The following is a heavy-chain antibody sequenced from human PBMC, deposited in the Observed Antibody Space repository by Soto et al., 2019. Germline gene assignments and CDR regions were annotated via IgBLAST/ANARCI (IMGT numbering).Heavy chain of an antibody. J-gene: IGHJ5*02. CDR3: ARGPRGVEAASDRYNWFDP. CDR2: INHSGST. D-gene: IGHD6-13*01. CDR1: GGSFSGYY. Sequence: QVQLQQWGAGLLKPSETLSLTCAVYGGSFSGYYWSWIRQPPGKGLEWIGEINHSGSTNYNPSLKSRVTISVDTSKNQFSLKLSSVTAADTAVYYCARGPRGVEAASDRYNWFDPWGQGTLVTVSS. V-gene: IGHV4-34*01.